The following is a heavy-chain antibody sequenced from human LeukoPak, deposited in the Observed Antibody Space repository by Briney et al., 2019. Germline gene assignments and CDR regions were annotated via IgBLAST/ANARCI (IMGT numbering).Heavy chain of an antibody. CDR3: AKGLVPAAIRVVDY. CDR1: GFTFSDYN. CDR2: ISASGGST. V-gene: IGHV3-23*01. D-gene: IGHD2-2*01. Sequence: GGSLRLSRAASGFTFSDYNMIWVRQAPGKGLEWVSAISASGGSTYYADSVKGRFTISRDNSQNTLYLQVNSLRAEDTAVYYCAKGLVPAAIRVVDYWGQGTLVTVSS. J-gene: IGHJ4*02.